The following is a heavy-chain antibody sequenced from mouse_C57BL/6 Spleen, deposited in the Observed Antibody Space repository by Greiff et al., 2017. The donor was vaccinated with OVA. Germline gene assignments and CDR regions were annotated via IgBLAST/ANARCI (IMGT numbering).Heavy chain of an antibody. J-gene: IGHJ2*01. CDR2: INPNNGGT. CDR1: GYTFTDYN. CDR3: ARLGYDYGY. V-gene: IGHV1-18*01. D-gene: IGHD2-4*01. Sequence: VQLQQSGPELVKPGASVKIPCKASGYTFTDYNMDWVKQSHGKSLEWIGDINPNNGGTIYNQKFKGKATLTVDKSSSTAYMELRSLTSEDTAVYYCARLGYDYGYWGQGTTLTVSS.